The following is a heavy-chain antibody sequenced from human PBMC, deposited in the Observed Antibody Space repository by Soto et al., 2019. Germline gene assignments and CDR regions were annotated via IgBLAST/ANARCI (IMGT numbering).Heavy chain of an antibody. D-gene: IGHD1-1*01. V-gene: IGHV3-23*01. CDR1: GFTFSSYA. Sequence: EVQLLESGGGLVQPGGSLRLSCAASGFTFSSYAMSWVRQAPGKGLEWVSSISGIGDGTYYADSVKGRFTISRDNSKNTLCVQMNGVRYEDTAEHFCAKDRCRNGYAFDCWGQGTMLTVSS. J-gene: IGHJ4*01. CDR2: ISGIGDGT. CDR3: AKDRCRNGYAFDC.